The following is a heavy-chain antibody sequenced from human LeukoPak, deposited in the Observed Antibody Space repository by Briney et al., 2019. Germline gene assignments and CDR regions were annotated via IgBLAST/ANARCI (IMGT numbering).Heavy chain of an antibody. D-gene: IGHD5-18*01. CDR3: AKDRGRGYSYGSSGDY. V-gene: IGHV3-30*02. CDR1: GFTFSSYG. Sequence: GGSLRLSCAASGFTFSSYGMHWVRQAPGKGLEWVAFIRYDGSNKYYADSVKGRFTISRDNSKNTLYLQMNSLRAEDTAVYYCAKDRGRGYSYGSSGDYWGQGTLVTVSS. CDR2: IRYDGSNK. J-gene: IGHJ4*02.